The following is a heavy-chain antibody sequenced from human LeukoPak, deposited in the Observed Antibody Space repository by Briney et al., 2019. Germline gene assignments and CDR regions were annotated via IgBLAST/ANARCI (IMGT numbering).Heavy chain of an antibody. J-gene: IGHJ6*02. D-gene: IGHD5-18*01. V-gene: IGHV1-8*01. CDR1: GYTFTSYD. CDR2: MNPNSGNT. CDR3: ARAEPIQLWPPGV. Sequence: ASVKVSCKASGYTFTSYDINWVRQATGQGLGWMGWMNPNSGNTGYAQKFQGRVTITRKTSISTAYMELSSLRSEDTAVYYCARAEPIQLWPPGVWGQGTTVTVSS.